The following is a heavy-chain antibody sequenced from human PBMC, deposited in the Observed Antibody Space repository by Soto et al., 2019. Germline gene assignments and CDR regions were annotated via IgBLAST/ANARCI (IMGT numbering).Heavy chain of an antibody. J-gene: IGHJ4*02. Sequence: SETLSLTCAVYGGSFSGYYWSWIRQPPGKGLEWIGEINHSGSTNYNPSLKSRVTISVDASKNQFSLKLSSVTAADTAVYYCARGRTYYYILTGYRKYYFDYWGQGTLVTVSS. CDR3: ARGRTYYYILTGYRKYYFDY. CDR1: GGSFSGYY. V-gene: IGHV4-34*01. CDR2: INHSGST. D-gene: IGHD3-9*01.